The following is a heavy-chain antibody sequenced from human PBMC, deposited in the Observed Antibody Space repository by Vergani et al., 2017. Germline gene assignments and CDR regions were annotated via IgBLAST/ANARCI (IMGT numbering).Heavy chain of an antibody. CDR1: GYTFAGYN. CDR3: ARGWSGYSTSWFFEY. Sequence: QVQLVQSGAEVKKPGASVKVSCKASGYTFAGYNIHWVRQAPGQGLELMGWINPNSGGTNYAQKFQGRVTMTRDTSINTAYMELSRLRSDDTAVYYCARGWSGYSTSWFFEYRGQGTLVTVSS. D-gene: IGHD6-13*01. CDR2: INPNSGGT. J-gene: IGHJ4*02. V-gene: IGHV1-2*02.